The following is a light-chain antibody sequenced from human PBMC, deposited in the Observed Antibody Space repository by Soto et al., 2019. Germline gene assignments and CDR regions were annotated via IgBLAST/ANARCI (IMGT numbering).Light chain of an antibody. Sequence: EIVLTQSPGTLSVSPGARAPLSCRASQNIRSNLAWYQQKPGQAPRLLIYETSIRAPGIPARFSGSGSGTEFILTISSLQSEDFAVYHCQQYNNWPPFTFGPGTKVDIK. CDR1: QNIRSN. J-gene: IGKJ3*01. CDR3: QQYNNWPPFT. CDR2: ETS. V-gene: IGKV3-15*01.